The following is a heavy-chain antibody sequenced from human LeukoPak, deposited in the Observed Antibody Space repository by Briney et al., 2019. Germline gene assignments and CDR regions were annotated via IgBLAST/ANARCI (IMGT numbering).Heavy chain of an antibody. CDR1: GFTYSNVW. Sequence: GGSLRLSCAASGFTYSNVWMNWVRQAPGKGLEWVGRIKTNAEGGTLDYTAPVKGRFTISRDDSKNTLYLRMDSLEVEDTGMYYCTTGIDDEGGYWGQGTLVTVSS. D-gene: IGHD3-3*02. J-gene: IGHJ4*02. V-gene: IGHV3-15*07. CDR3: TTGIDDEGGY. CDR2: IKTNAEGGTL.